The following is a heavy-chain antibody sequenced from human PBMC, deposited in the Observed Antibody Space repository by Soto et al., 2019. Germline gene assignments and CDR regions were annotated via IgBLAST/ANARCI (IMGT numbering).Heavy chain of an antibody. CDR1: GFTFSSYA. J-gene: IGHJ4*02. D-gene: IGHD2-2*01. V-gene: IGHV3-23*01. CDR2: ISGSGGST. CDR3: AKEVAVYCCSTSCPVPF. Sequence: EVQLLESGGGLVQPGGSLRLSCAASGFTFSSYAMSWVRQAPGKGLEWVSAISGSGGSTYYADSVKGQFTNSRDNSKNTLYLQMNSLRAEDTAVYYCAKEVAVYCCSTSCPVPFWGQGTLVTVSS.